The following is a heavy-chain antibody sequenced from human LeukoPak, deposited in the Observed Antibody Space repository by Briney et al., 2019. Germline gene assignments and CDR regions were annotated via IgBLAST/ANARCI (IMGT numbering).Heavy chain of an antibody. CDR2: ISYDGSNK. CDR3: AKAKQWLADY. V-gene: IGHV3-30*18. J-gene: IGHJ4*02. Sequence: PGGSLRLSCAASGFTLSSYGMHWVRQAPGKGLEWVAVISYDGSNKYYADSVKGRFTISRDNSKNTLYLQMNSLRAEDTAVYYCAKAKQWLADYWGQGTLVTVSS. D-gene: IGHD6-19*01. CDR1: GFTLSSYG.